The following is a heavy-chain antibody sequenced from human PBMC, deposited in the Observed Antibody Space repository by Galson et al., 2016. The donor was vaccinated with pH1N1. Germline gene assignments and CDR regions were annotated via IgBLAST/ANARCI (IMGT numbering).Heavy chain of an antibody. V-gene: IGHV2-5*02. D-gene: IGHD3-22*01. Sequence: PALVKPTQTLTLTCIFSGFSITNRGEAVGWIRQPPGKALEWLALVYWDDDKFYSRSLQSRLTITKDTSKNQVVLRMTNMDPVDTGTYYCAHLYYYDTSGFDLQFDCWGQGILVTVSS. J-gene: IGHJ4*01. CDR2: VYWDDDK. CDR3: AHLYYYDTSGFDLQFDC. CDR1: GFSITNRGEA.